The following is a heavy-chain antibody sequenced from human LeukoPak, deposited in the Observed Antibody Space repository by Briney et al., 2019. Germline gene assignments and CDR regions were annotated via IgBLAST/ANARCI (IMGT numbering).Heavy chain of an antibody. V-gene: IGHV4-38-2*02. Sequence: AETLSLTCAVSGYSITRGFSWGWIRQPPGKGLEWIAAISYDGSTDYKSTLQSRLTISRDTSKNEFSLRLTSVTATDTAVYYCVREGAVPGIDPWGQGTLVTVSS. J-gene: IGHJ5*02. D-gene: IGHD3-16*01. CDR1: GYSITRGFS. CDR3: VREGAVPGIDP. CDR2: ISYDGST.